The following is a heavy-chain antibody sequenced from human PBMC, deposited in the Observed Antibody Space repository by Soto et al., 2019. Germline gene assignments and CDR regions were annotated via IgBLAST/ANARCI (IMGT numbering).Heavy chain of an antibody. V-gene: IGHV3-21*01. CDR2: ISSSSSYI. CDR1: GFTFSSYS. Sequence: GGSLRLSCAASGFTFSSYSMNWVRQAPGKGLEWVSSISSSSSYIYYADSVKGRFTISRDNAKNSLYLQMNSLRAEDTAVYYCARVGCSGGSCYSDYYYYYMDVWGKGTMVNVSS. J-gene: IGHJ6*03. CDR3: ARVGCSGGSCYSDYYYYYMDV. D-gene: IGHD2-15*01.